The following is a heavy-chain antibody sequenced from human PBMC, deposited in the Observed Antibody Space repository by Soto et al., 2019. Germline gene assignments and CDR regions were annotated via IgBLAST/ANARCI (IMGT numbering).Heavy chain of an antibody. D-gene: IGHD1-1*01. CDR1: GYTFSDHD. J-gene: IGHJ4*02. V-gene: IGHV1-8*01. Sequence: QVPLVQSGAEVKKPGASVKVSCKASGYTFSDHDINWVRQASGQGPEWLGWMNPNSGDTCYAQNFQGRVTMTRDTSKRTAYMQLSSLRSEDPTVYYCARLGGNWNADYFAYWGQGTLVTVSS. CDR3: ARLGGNWNADYFAY. CDR2: MNPNSGDT.